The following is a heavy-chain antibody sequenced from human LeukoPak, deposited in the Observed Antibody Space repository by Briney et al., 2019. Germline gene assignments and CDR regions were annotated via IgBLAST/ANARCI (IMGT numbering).Heavy chain of an antibody. CDR1: GFTFSNYN. CDR2: ISSSSIYI. J-gene: IGHJ3*02. V-gene: IGHV3-21*01. D-gene: IGHD1-26*01. Sequence: GGSLRLSCAASGFTFSNYNMNWVRQPPGKGLEWVPSISSSSIYIYYADSVKGRFTISRDNAKNSLYLQMNSLRAEDTAVYYCARDYLALLGGAPYDAFDIWGQGTMVTVSS. CDR3: ARDYLALLGGAPYDAFDI.